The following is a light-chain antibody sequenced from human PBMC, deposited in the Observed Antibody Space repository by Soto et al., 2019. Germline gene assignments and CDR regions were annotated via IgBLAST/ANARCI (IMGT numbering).Light chain of an antibody. Sequence: DIVMTQTPLSSPVTLGQPASITCRSSKSLVHSDGNTYLSWLQQRPGQPPRLLIYKIFNRFSGVPDRFSGRRVGTDFTLKISRVEAEDVGVYYCMQATQFLPYTFGQGTKLEIK. CDR1: KSLVHSDGNTY. J-gene: IGKJ2*01. CDR2: KIF. CDR3: MQATQFLPYT. V-gene: IGKV2-24*01.